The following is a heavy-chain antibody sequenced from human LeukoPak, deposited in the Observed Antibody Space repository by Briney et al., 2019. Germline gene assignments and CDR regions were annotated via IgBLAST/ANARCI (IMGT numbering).Heavy chain of an antibody. CDR3: VKKIDTLGTNAFDI. CDR1: GFSFYDYP. J-gene: IGHJ3*02. V-gene: IGHV3-43*02. Sequence: GGSLRLSCAASGFSFYDYPMHWVRQAPGKGLEGVSLISGDGVKTYYADSVRGRFIISRENRKDSLYLQINSLRTADTAMYYCVKKIDTLGTNAFDISGQGTMVTVSS. D-gene: IGHD2-15*01. CDR2: ISGDGVKT.